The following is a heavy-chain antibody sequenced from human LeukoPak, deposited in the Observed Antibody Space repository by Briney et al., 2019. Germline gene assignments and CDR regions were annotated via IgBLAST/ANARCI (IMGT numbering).Heavy chain of an antibody. Sequence: GGSLRLSCAASGFTFSSYAMHWVRQAPGRGLEWVAVISYDGSNKYYADSVKGRFTISRDNSKNTLYLQMNSLRAEDTAVYYCARWTDSSGWFYYYYGMDVWGQGTTVTVSS. CDR3: ARWTDSSGWFYYYYGMDV. CDR2: ISYDGSNK. CDR1: GFTFSSYA. D-gene: IGHD6-19*01. V-gene: IGHV3-30*04. J-gene: IGHJ6*02.